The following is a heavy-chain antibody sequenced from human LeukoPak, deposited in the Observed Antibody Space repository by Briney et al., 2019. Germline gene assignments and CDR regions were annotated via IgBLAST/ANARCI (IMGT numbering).Heavy chain of an antibody. J-gene: IGHJ3*02. CDR1: GGSFSAYY. Sequence: SETLSLTCAVYGGSFSAYYWSWIRRPPGKGLEWIAEINHSGNINYNPSLESRVTLSVDTSKHQFSLRLRSVTAADTAVYFCARMVRERHSFDIWGQGTMVTVSS. D-gene: IGHD3-10*01. CDR2: INHSGNI. V-gene: IGHV4-34*01. CDR3: ARMVRERHSFDI.